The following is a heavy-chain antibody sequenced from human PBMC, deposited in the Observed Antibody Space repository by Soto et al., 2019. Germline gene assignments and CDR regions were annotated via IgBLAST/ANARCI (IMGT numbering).Heavy chain of an antibody. V-gene: IGHV3-53*01. CDR2: IYSDGTT. CDR3: AILSN. CDR1: GFTVSSNY. J-gene: IGHJ4*02. Sequence: PGGALRVSCSASGFTVSSNYMNWVRQAPGKGLEWVSIIYSDGTTSYADSVKGRFTISRDNFKNTLHLQMNSLRAEDTAVYYCAILSNWGQGTLVTVSS. D-gene: IGHD6-6*01.